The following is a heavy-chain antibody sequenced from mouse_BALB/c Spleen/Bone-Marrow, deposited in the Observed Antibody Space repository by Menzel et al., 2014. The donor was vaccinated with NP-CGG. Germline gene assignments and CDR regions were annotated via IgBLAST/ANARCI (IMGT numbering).Heavy chain of an antibody. J-gene: IGHJ3*01. CDR3: TRGCAD. Sequence: LQESGSELVRPGASVKLSCKASGYTFTSYWMHWVKQRHGQGLEWLGNIYPGSGSTNYDEKFKSKGTLTVDTSSSTAYRHLSSMTAEDSAVYYCTRGCADWGQGTRVTGSA. CDR1: GYTFTSYW. V-gene: IGHV1S22*01. CDR2: IYPGSGST.